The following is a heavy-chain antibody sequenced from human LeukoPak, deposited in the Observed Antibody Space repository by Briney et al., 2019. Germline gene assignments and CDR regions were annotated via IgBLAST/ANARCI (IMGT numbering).Heavy chain of an antibody. Sequence: PGGSLRLSCAASGFIFSSYSMNWVRQAPGKGLAWVSSISSSSSYKNYADSVRGRFTISRDNAKNSLYLQMNSLRAEDTAVYYCARSLTAAAGNLGYWGQGTLITASS. CDR3: ARSLTAAAGNLGY. CDR1: GFIFSSYS. V-gene: IGHV3-21*01. CDR2: ISSSSSYK. J-gene: IGHJ4*02. D-gene: IGHD6-13*01.